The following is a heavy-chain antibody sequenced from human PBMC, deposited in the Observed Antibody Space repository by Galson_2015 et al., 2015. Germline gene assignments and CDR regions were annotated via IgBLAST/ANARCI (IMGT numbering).Heavy chain of an antibody. J-gene: IGHJ4*02. Sequence: SLRLSCAVSGFTFSSYWMSWVRQAPGEGLELVTNIKQDGSDKYYVGSVKGRFTVSRDNARNSLYLQMNSLRAEDTAVYYCARYANYGSGSYYRYFDYWGQGALVIVSS. D-gene: IGHD3-10*01. CDR2: IKQDGSDK. CDR3: ARYANYGSGSYYRYFDY. CDR1: GFTFSSYW. V-gene: IGHV3-7*01.